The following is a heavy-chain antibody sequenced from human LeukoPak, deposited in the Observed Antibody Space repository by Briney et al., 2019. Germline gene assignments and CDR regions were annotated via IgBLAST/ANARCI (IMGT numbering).Heavy chain of an antibody. CDR3: ARRLSSSWPHDY. CDR2: IYSAGHT. Sequence: GGSLRLSCGASGVTIRNNYMSWVRQAPGKGLEWVSIIYSAGHTYYADSVKGRFTISRDISKDTLYLQMNSLRAEDTAVYYCARRLSSSWPHDYWGQGTLVTVSS. CDR1: GVTIRNNY. V-gene: IGHV3-66*01. J-gene: IGHJ4*02. D-gene: IGHD6-13*01.